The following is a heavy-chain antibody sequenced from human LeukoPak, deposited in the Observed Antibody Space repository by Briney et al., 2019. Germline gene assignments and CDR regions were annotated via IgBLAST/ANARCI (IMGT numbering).Heavy chain of an antibody. CDR1: GGSISSSSYY. CDR2: IYYSGST. Sequence: PSETLSLTCTVSGGSISSSSYYWGWIRQPPGKGLEWIGSIYYSGSTYYNPSLKSRVTISVDTSKNQFSLKLSSVTAADTAVYYCARLPLGGIAAAGNYYWGQGTLVTVSS. CDR3: ARLPLGGIAAAGNYY. D-gene: IGHD6-13*01. J-gene: IGHJ4*02. V-gene: IGHV4-39*01.